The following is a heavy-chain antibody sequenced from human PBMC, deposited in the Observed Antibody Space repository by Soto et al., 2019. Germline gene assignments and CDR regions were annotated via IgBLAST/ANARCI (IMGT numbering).Heavy chain of an antibody. J-gene: IGHJ4*02. CDR1: GYIIKNYW. CDR2: IFPDDSDT. CDR3: FRGGVTSRTFDY. D-gene: IGHD3-16*01. V-gene: IGHV5-51*01. Sequence: PGESLKISCKASGYIIKNYWIVWVRQMPGQGLEWMGIIFPDDSDTRYSPSFQGHVTISVDKSISTAYVQWSSLKASDSAIYYCFRGGVTSRTFDYWGQGTLVTVYS.